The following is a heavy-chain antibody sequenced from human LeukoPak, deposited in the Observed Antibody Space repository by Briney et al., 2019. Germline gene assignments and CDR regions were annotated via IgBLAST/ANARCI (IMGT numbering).Heavy chain of an antibody. J-gene: IGHJ4*02. CDR2: ISYDGSNK. CDR1: GFTFSSYG. CDR3: AKEASWIQLWLPLFDY. D-gene: IGHD5-18*01. Sequence: GGSLRLSCAASGFTFSSYGMHWVRQAPGKGLEWVAVISYDGSNKYYADSVKGRFTISRDNSKNTLYLQMNSLRAEDTAVYYCAKEASWIQLWLPLFDYWGQGTLVTVSS. V-gene: IGHV3-30*18.